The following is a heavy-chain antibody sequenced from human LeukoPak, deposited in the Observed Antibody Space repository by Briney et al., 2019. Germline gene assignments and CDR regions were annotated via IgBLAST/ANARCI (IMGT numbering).Heavy chain of an antibody. CDR3: AKDIVSYPHGAFDI. CDR2: ISRSGQST. V-gene: IGHV3-23*01. Sequence: GGSLRLSCAASGFTFSNYDMSWVRQAPGKGLEWVSAISRSGQSTYYADSVKGRFTISRDNSKHTLYLQMNSLRAEDTAVYYCAKDIVSYPHGAFDIWGQGTMITVSS. D-gene: IGHD2-15*01. CDR1: GFTFSNYD. J-gene: IGHJ3*02.